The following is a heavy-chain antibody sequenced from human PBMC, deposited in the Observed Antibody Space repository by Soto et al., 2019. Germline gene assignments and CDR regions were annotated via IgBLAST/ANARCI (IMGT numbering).Heavy chain of an antibody. D-gene: IGHD5-18*01. J-gene: IGHJ4*02. Sequence: SETLSLTCTVSGGSISSGGYYWSWIRQHPGKGLEWIGYIYYSGSTYYNPSLKSRVTISVDTSKNQFSLKLSSVTAADTAVYYCARAIGTAMVSFALDYWGQGTLVTVSS. CDR2: IYYSGST. V-gene: IGHV4-31*03. CDR1: GGSISSGGYY. CDR3: ARAIGTAMVSFALDY.